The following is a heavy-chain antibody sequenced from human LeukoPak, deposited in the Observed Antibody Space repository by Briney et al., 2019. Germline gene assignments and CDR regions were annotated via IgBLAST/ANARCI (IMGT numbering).Heavy chain of an antibody. D-gene: IGHD4-17*01. J-gene: IGHJ4*02. V-gene: IGHV1-46*01. CDR1: GYTFIRYY. CDR3: ARGGYGDRIDY. CDR2: INPSGGST. Sequence: ASVKVSCKASGYTFIRYYMHWVRQAPGQGLEWMGIINPSGGSTSYAQKFQGRVTMTRDTSTSTVYMELSRPRSEDTAVYYCARGGYGDRIDYWGQGTLVSVSS.